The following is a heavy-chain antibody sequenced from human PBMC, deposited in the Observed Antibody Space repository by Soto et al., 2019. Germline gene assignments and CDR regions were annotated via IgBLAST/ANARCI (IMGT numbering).Heavy chain of an antibody. CDR1: GGSFSGYY. Sequence: PSETLSLTCAVYGGSFSGYYWSWIRQPPGKGLEWIGEINHSGSTNYNPSLKSRVTISVDTSKNQFSLKLSSVTAADTAVYYCAAGDSRSDFDYWGQGTLVTVSS. CDR2: INHSGST. D-gene: IGHD7-27*01. CDR3: AAGDSRSDFDY. V-gene: IGHV4-34*01. J-gene: IGHJ4*02.